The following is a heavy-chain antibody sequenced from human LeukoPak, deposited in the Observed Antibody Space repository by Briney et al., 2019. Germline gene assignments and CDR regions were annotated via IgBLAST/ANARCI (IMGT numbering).Heavy chain of an antibody. CDR2: MNPNSGNT. CDR1: GYTFTSYD. J-gene: IGHJ4*02. V-gene: IGHV1-8*01. D-gene: IGHD3-22*01. CDR3: ARALHTYYYDSSGYHPPGY. Sequence: GASVKVSFKASGYTFTSYDINWVRQATGQGLEWMGWMNPNSGNTGYAQKFQGRVTMTRNTSIGTAYMELSSLRSEDTAVYYCARALHTYYYDSSGYHPPGYWGQGTLVTVSS.